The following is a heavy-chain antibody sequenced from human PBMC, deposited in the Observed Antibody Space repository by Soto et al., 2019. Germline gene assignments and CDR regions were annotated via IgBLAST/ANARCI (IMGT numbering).Heavy chain of an antibody. CDR2: IYPSDPDT. J-gene: IGHJ4*02. CDR1: GYNFAGYW. CDR3: ARGGVSTRTFDY. V-gene: IGHV5-51*01. Sequence: GESLKISCKGSGYNFAGYWIAWVRQMPGKVLELMGIIYPSDPDTRYRPSFQGQVTISADKSISSAYLQWSSLRASDTAMYYCARGGVSTRTFDYWGQGTPVTVSS. D-gene: IGHD3-3*01.